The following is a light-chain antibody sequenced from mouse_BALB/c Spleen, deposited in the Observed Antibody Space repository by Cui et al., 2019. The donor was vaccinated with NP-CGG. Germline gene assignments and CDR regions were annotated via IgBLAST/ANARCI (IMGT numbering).Light chain of an antibody. CDR2: GTN. J-gene: IGLJ1*01. Sequence: QAVVTQEHALTTSPGETVTLTCRASTGAVTTSNYANWVQEKPDHLFTGLIGGTNNRAPGVPARFSGSLIGDKAAITITGAQTEDEAIYFCALWYSNHWVFGGGTKLTVL. V-gene: IGLV1*01. CDR1: TGAVTTSNY. CDR3: ALWYSNHWV.